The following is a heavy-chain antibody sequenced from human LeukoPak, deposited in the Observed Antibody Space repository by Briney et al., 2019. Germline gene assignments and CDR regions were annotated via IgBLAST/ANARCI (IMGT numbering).Heavy chain of an antibody. CDR2: INTNTGNP. CDR1: GYTFTSYA. CDR3: ARAFADYYDSSGPSFDY. D-gene: IGHD3-22*01. J-gene: IGHJ4*02. Sequence: ASVKVSCKASGYTFTSYAMNWVRQAPGQGLEWMGWINTNTGNPTYAQGFTGRFVFSLDTSVSTAYLQISSLKAEDTAVYYCARAFADYYDSSGPSFDYCGQGTLVTVSS. V-gene: IGHV7-4-1*02.